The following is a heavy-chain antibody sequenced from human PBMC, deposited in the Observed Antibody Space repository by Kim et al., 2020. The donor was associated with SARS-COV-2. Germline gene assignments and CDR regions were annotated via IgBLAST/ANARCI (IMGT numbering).Heavy chain of an antibody. CDR1: GYTFTGYY. Sequence: ASVKVSCKASGYTFTGYYMHWVRQAPGQGLEWMGWINPNSGGTNYAQKFQGRVTMTRDTSISTAYMELSRLRSDDTAVYYCARTPHITALYDFWSGYKADWCFDLWGRGTLVTVSS. CDR2: INPNSGGT. V-gene: IGHV1-2*02. D-gene: IGHD3-3*01. J-gene: IGHJ2*01. CDR3: ARTPHITALYDFWSGYKADWCFDL.